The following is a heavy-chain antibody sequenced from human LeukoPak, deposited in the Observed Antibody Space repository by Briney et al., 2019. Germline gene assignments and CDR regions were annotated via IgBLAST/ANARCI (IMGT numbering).Heavy chain of an antibody. V-gene: IGHV1-8*01. Sequence: ASVKVSCKASGYTFTSYDINWVRQATGQGLEWMGWMNPNSGNTGYAQKFQGRVTMTRNTSISTAYMELSSLRSEDTAVYYCARAAKLCSGGGCYEVRRFDPWGQGTLVTVSS. J-gene: IGHJ5*02. CDR2: MNPNSGNT. D-gene: IGHD2-15*01. CDR3: ARAAKLCSGGGCYEVRRFDP. CDR1: GYTFTSYD.